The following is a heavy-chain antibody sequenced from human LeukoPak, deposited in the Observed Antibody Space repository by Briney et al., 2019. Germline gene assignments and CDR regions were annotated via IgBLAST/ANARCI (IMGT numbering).Heavy chain of an antibody. J-gene: IGHJ5*02. D-gene: IGHD3-9*01. V-gene: IGHV3-64*01. CDR3: ARGDDILTA. Sequence: SGGSLRLSCAASGFTFSSYAMHWVRQAPGKGLEYVSAISSNGGSTYYANSVKGRFTISRDNSKNTLYLQMGSLRAEDMAVYYCARGDDILTAWGQGTLVTVSS. CDR2: ISSNGGST. CDR1: GFTFSSYA.